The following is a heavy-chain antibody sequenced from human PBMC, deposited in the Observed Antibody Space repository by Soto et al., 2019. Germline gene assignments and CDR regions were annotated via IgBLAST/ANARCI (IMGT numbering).Heavy chain of an antibody. D-gene: IGHD3-22*01. Sequence: GESLKISCKGSGYSFTSYWIGWVRQMPGKGLEWMGIIYPGDSDTRYSPSFQGQVTISADKSISTAYLQWSRLKASDTAMYYCASDTKNYYDSSGYYYAKGFDIWGQGTMVTVSS. J-gene: IGHJ3*02. CDR3: ASDTKNYYDSSGYYYAKGFDI. CDR2: IYPGDSDT. CDR1: GYSFTSYW. V-gene: IGHV5-51*01.